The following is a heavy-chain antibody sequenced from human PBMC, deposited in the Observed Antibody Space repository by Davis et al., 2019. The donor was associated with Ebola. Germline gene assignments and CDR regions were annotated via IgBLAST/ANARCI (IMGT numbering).Heavy chain of an antibody. CDR2: INHSGST. V-gene: IGHV4-34*01. CDR3: ARGGSSGYYEPPFYYFDY. CDR1: GGSFSGYY. J-gene: IGHJ4*02. D-gene: IGHD3-22*01. Sequence: MPSETLSLTCAVYGGSFSGYYWSWIRQPPGKGLEWIGEINHSGSTNYNPSLKSRVTISVDTSKNQFSLKLSSVTAADTAVYYCARGGSSGYYEPPFYYFDYWGQGTLVTVSS.